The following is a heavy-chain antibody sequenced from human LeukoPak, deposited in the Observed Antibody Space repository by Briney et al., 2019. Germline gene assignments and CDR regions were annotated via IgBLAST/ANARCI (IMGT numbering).Heavy chain of an antibody. J-gene: IGHJ4*02. D-gene: IGHD4-17*01. Sequence: ASVKVSCKVSGYTLTELSMHWVRQAPGKGLEWMGGFDPEDGETIYAQKFQGRVNMTEDTSTDTAYMELSSLRYEDTAVYYCATGRTTVTTPLDYWGQGTLVTVSS. CDR3: ATGRTTVTTPLDY. CDR1: GYTLTELS. CDR2: FDPEDGET. V-gene: IGHV1-24*01.